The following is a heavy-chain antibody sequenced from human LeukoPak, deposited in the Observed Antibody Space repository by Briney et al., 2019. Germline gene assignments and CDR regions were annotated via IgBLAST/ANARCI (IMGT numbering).Heavy chain of an antibody. Sequence: SVTLSLTCTVSGVSISSSSYYWVWLRQPPGKGLVWIGSIYYSGSTYYNPSLKSRVTISVDTSKNQFSLKLSSVTAADTAVYYCAIQVPAAIYYYYDYMDVWGKGTTVTVSS. CDR3: AIQVPAAIYYYYDYMDV. CDR1: GVSISSSSYY. CDR2: IYYSGST. V-gene: IGHV4-39*01. D-gene: IGHD2-2*01. J-gene: IGHJ6*03.